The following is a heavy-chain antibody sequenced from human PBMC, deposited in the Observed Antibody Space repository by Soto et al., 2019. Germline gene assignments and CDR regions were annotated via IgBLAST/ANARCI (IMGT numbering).Heavy chain of an antibody. CDR3: ARVVAPYYDVLTGIWFGP. Sequence: ASVKVSCKASGYTFTGYYMHWARQAPGQGLEWMGWIKSFNGDTNYAQKFQGRVTLTRDTSISTAYMELSRLKSDDTAVYYCARVVAPYYDVLTGIWFGPWGEGTL. CDR2: IKSFNGDT. V-gene: IGHV1-2*02. CDR1: GYTFTGYY. J-gene: IGHJ5*02. D-gene: IGHD3-9*01.